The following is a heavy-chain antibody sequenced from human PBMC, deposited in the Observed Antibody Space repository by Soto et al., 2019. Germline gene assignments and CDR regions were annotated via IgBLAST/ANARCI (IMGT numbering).Heavy chain of an antibody. CDR1: GFTFRIFG. J-gene: IGHJ6*04. V-gene: IGHV3-30*18. CDR2: LPYDGTDK. Sequence: LRLSCAASGFTFRIFGMHWVRQAPGKGLEWVAVLPYDGTDKYYADSVKGHFTISRDNSKNTLFLQMNRLRPEDTAVYYCAKDQAPSGAGYFYGMDVWGGGAPVTVSS. CDR3: AKDQAPSGAGYFYGMDV.